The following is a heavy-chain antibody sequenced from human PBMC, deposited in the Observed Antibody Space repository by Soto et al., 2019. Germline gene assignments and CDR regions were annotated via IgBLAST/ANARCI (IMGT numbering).Heavy chain of an antibody. Sequence: QITLKESGPTLVKPTQTLTLTCTFSGFSLSTSGVGVGWIRQPPGKALEWLALIYWDDDKGYSPSLKSSLTITKDTSKHLVVLTRTNMDPVDTAAYYYSHAETYGSNSGWRYYFDYWGQGTLVTVSS. V-gene: IGHV2-5*02. CDR3: SHAETYGSNSGWRYYFDY. J-gene: IGHJ4*02. D-gene: IGHD4-17*01. CDR2: IYWDDDK. CDR1: GFSLSTSGVG.